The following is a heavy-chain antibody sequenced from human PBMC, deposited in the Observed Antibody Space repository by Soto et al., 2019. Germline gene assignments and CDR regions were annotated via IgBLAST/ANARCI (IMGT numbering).Heavy chain of an antibody. V-gene: IGHV3-23*01. CDR2: ISGSGGST. D-gene: IGHD6-6*01. CDR3: AKDRDPYSSSSYYDY. J-gene: IGHJ4*02. Sequence: GGSLRLSCAASGFTFSSYAMSWVRQAPGKGLEWVSAISGSGGSTYYAESVKGRFTISRENSKNTLYLQMNSLRAEDTAVYYCAKDRDPYSSSSYYDYWGQGTLVTVSS. CDR1: GFTFSSYA.